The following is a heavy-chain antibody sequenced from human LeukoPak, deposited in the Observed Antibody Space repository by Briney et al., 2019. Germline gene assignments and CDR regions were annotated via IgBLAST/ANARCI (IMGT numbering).Heavy chain of an antibody. J-gene: IGHJ4*02. CDR1: GGSISSSNW. D-gene: IGHD6-13*01. V-gene: IGHV4-4*02. Sequence: SETLSLTCAVSGGSISSSNWWSWVRQPPGKGLEWIGEIYHSGSTNYNPSLKSRVTISVDKSKNQFSLKLSSVTAADTAVYYCARRIAAAGTWSIYYFDYWGQGTLVTVSS. CDR3: ARRIAAAGTWSIYYFDY. CDR2: IYHSGST.